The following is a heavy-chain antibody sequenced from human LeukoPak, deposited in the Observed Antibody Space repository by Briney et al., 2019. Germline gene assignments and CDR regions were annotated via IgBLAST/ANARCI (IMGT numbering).Heavy chain of an antibody. Sequence: GGSLRLSCAASGFTFSSYSMNWVRQAPGKGLEWVSSISSSSSYIYYADSVKGRFTISRDNSKNTHYLQMNSLRTEDTAVYFCARGGRITIFGTLIDYWGQGTVVTVSS. CDR3: ARGGRITIFGTLIDY. CDR1: GFTFSSYS. J-gene: IGHJ4*02. V-gene: IGHV3-21*01. CDR2: ISSSSSYI. D-gene: IGHD3-3*01.